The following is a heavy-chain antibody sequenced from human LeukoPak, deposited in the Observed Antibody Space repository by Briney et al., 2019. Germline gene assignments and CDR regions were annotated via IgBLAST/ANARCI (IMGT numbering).Heavy chain of an antibody. V-gene: IGHV4-30-2*01. CDR1: GGSISSGGYS. D-gene: IGHD1-1*01. Sequence: SETLSLTCAVSGGSISSGGYSWSWIRQPPGKGLEWIGYIYHSGSTYYNPPLKSRVTISVDRSKNQFSLKLSSVTAADTAVYFWARVPQNRNDERDGFDIWGQGTMVTVSS. CDR2: IYHSGST. J-gene: IGHJ3*02. CDR3: ARVPQNRNDERDGFDI.